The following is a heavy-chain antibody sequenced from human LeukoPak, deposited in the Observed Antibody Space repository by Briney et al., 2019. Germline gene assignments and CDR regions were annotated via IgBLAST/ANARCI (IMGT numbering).Heavy chain of an antibody. CDR3: ASGQLPKWGYYYYYYMDV. J-gene: IGHJ6*03. Sequence: ASVKVSCKASGYTFTGYYMHWVRQAPGQGLEWMGWINPNSGGTNYAQKFQGRVTMTRDTSISTAYIELSRLRSDDTAVYYCASGQLPKWGYYYYYYMDVWGKGTTVTVSS. CDR1: GYTFTGYY. CDR2: INPNSGGT. V-gene: IGHV1-2*02. D-gene: IGHD1-26*01.